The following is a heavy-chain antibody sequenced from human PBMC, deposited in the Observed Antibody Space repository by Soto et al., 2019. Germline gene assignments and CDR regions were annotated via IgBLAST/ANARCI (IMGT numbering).Heavy chain of an antibody. Sequence: GGSLRLSCAASGFTFSNYAMHWVRQAPGKGLEWVAVISYGGSNKVYGDSVKGRFTISRDNSKNTLYLQMNSLRAEDTAVYFCAKDPYCSSTRCYGLGNYWSLVWGRGTLVTVSS. J-gene: IGHJ4*02. V-gene: IGHV3-30*18. D-gene: IGHD2-2*01. CDR1: GFTFSNYA. CDR2: ISYGGSNK. CDR3: AKDPYCSSTRCYGLGNYWSLV.